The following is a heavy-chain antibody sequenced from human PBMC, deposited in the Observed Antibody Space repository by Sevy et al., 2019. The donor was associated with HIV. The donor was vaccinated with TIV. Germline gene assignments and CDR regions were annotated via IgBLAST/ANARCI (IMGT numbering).Heavy chain of an antibody. CDR2: MFFSGNT. Sequence: SETLSLTCTVSGGSISRSSYDWGWIRQPPGKGLEWIGSMFFSGNTYYNPSLKSRVTIFVDRSKNQISLRLTSVTTADTAVYYCARQGGIVDRVFDNWGQGTLVTVSS. D-gene: IGHD2-21*01. J-gene: IGHJ4*02. CDR3: ARQGGIVDRVFDN. CDR1: GGSISRSSYD. V-gene: IGHV4-39*01.